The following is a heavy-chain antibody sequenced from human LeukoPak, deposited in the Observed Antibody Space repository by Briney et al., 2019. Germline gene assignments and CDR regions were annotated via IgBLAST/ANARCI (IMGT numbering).Heavy chain of an antibody. CDR3: ARETPPDCYGSGSYYNPHFDY. V-gene: IGHV1-46*01. CDR1: GYTFTSYY. CDR2: INPSGGST. D-gene: IGHD3-10*01. J-gene: IGHJ4*02. Sequence: ASVKVSCKASGYTFTSYYMHWVRQAPGQGLEWMGIINPSGGSTSYAQKFQGRVTMTRDTSTSTVYMELSSLRSEDTAVYYCARETPPDCYGSGSYYNPHFDYWGQGTLVTVSS.